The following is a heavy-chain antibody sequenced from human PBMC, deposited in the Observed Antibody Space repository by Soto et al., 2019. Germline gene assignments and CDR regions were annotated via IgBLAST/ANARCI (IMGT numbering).Heavy chain of an antibody. J-gene: IGHJ4*02. CDR1: GGSISGSPYH. CDR3: AIIPPIEVAGPDY. V-gene: IGHV4-39*02. Sequence: LSLTCTVSGGSISGSPYHWGWIRQPPGKGLQWIGSIGDDGRDYYNPSLTGRATLFVDTSKNHFSLNLNSVTAADTAVYYCAIIPPIEVAGPDYWGQGTRVTVSS. CDR2: IGDDGRD. D-gene: IGHD6-19*01.